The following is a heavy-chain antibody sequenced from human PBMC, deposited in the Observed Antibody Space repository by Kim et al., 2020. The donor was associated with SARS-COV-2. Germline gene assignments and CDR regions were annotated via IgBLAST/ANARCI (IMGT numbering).Heavy chain of an antibody. D-gene: IGHD6-19*01. Sequence: SETLSLTCAVSGDSMTNYYWNWVRQPPGKGLEWIGYIFDTGSTNYNPSLKSRVTISIDTSKKQISLRLTSLTPADTAVYFCARGVRNTLVPSLAGYHPYDHWGQGTLVTVAS. CDR3: ARGVRNTLVPSLAGYHPYDH. CDR2: IFDTGST. CDR1: GDSMTNYY. J-gene: IGHJ1*01. V-gene: IGHV4-59*01.